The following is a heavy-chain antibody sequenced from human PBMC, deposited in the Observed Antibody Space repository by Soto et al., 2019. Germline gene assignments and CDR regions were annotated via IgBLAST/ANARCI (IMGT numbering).Heavy chain of an antibody. CDR3: AKEWETYSWCREYLER. D-gene: IGHD3-10*01. V-gene: IGHV3-30*18. Sequence: PGGSLRLSCAASGFTFSSYGMHWVRQAPGKGLEWVAVISSGGSKQYYADSVKGRFTISRDNTKNTLYLQMNSLRVEDTAMYYCAKEWETYSWCREYLERRGQGTQVNGSS. CDR1: GFTFSSYG. CDR2: ISSGGSKQ. J-gene: IGHJ1*01.